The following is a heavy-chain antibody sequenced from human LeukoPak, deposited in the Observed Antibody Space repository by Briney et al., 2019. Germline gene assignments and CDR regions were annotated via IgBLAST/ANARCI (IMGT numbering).Heavy chain of an antibody. CDR3: ARVYCTNGVCYYYYGMDV. D-gene: IGHD2-8*01. CDR1: GGTFSNYA. Sequence: GASVKVSCKASGGTFSNYAISGVRQAPGQGVEWMGGIIPIFGTANYAQKFQGRVTITADESTSTAYMELSSLRSEDTAVYYCARVYCTNGVCYYYYGMDVWGQGTTVTVSS. CDR2: IIPIFGTA. V-gene: IGHV1-69*13. J-gene: IGHJ6*02.